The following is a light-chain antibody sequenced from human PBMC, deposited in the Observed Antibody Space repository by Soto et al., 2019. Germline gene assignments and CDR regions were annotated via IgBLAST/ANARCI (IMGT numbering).Light chain of an antibody. Sequence: QSALTQPPSASGSPGQSVTISCTGTSSDVGGYNFVSWYQHHPGKVPKLIIYEVSERPSGVPDRFSGSKSGNTAPLTVTGLQAEDEADYYCASYAGSSNFVFGTGTKLTVL. J-gene: IGLJ1*01. V-gene: IGLV2-8*01. CDR2: EVS. CDR3: ASYAGSSNFV. CDR1: SSDVGGYNF.